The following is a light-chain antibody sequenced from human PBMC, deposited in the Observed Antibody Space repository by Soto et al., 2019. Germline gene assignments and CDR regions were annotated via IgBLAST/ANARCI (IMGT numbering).Light chain of an antibody. Sequence: QSVLTQPPSVSGAPGQRVTISCTGTSSNIGAGFDVHWYQQLPGTAPKLLISGNINRPSGVPDRISGSRSGTSASLAITGRQAEDEGDFYFQSYDTSLRGALFGGGTKLTVL. CDR3: QSYDTSLRGAL. J-gene: IGLJ2*01. V-gene: IGLV1-40*01. CDR1: SSNIGAGFD. CDR2: GNI.